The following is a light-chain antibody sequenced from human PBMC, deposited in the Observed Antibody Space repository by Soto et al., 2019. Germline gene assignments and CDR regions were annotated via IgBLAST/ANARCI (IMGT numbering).Light chain of an antibody. CDR3: QNHQT. J-gene: IGKJ1*01. V-gene: IGKV1-27*01. CDR2: AAS. CDR1: QGITNY. Sequence: DIQMTQSPSSLSASVGDRVTITCRASQGITNYLAWYQQKPGKVPKLLIYAASTLQSGVPSRFSGSGSGTDFTLTISSLQPEDVATYYWQNHQTFGQGTKVEIK.